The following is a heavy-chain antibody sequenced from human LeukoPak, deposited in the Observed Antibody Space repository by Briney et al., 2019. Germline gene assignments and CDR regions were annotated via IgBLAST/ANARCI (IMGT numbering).Heavy chain of an antibody. J-gene: IGHJ4*02. CDR3: AKDHYWSIDY. V-gene: IGHV3-53*01. D-gene: IGHD3-3*01. Sequence: GGSLRLSCAASGFTVSNNYMSWVRQAPGKGLEWVSVIYSGGTTYYADSVKGRFTISRDNSKNTLYLQMNSLRAEDTGVYYCAKDHYWSIDYWGRGTLVTVSS. CDR2: IYSGGTT. CDR1: GFTVSNNY.